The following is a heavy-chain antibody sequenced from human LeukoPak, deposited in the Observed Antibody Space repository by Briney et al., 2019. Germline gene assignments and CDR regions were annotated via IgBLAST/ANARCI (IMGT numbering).Heavy chain of an antibody. D-gene: IGHD6-13*01. V-gene: IGHV1-69*05. CDR3: ARGRAMAAAVNWFDP. J-gene: IGHJ5*02. Sequence: SVKVSCKASGGTFSSYAISWVRQAPGQGLEWMGGIIPIFGTANYAQKFQGRVTMTRNTSISTAYMELSSLRSEDTAVYYCARGRAMAAAVNWFDPWGQGTLVTVSS. CDR1: GGTFSSYA. CDR2: IIPIFGTA.